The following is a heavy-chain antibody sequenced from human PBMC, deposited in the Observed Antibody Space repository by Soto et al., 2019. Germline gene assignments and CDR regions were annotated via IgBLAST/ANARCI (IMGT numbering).Heavy chain of an antibody. Sequence: SETLSLTCTVSGNSISTYYWSWIRQPPGKGLEWIGYVYYSGSTNYNPSLKSRVTMSVDTSKNQFSLQLSSVTAADTAVYYCAIYKRGSGEYYLDYWGQGTLVTSPQ. V-gene: IGHV4-59*01. CDR2: VYYSGST. D-gene: IGHD3-16*01. J-gene: IGHJ4*02. CDR1: GNSISTYY. CDR3: AIYKRGSGEYYLDY.